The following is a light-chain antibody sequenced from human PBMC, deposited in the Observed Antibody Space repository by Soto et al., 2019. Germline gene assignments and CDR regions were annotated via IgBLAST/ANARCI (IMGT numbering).Light chain of an antibody. CDR2: GAS. V-gene: IGKV3-20*01. CDR3: QQYGSSRWT. J-gene: IGKJ1*01. CDR1: QSVSSSY. Sequence: EIVLTQSPGTLSLSPGERATLSCRASQSVSSSYLAWYQQKRGQAPRLVIYGASSRAPGIPDMFGGSGSGTDFTITISRLEPEDCALYYCQQYGSSRWTVGQGPKVEI.